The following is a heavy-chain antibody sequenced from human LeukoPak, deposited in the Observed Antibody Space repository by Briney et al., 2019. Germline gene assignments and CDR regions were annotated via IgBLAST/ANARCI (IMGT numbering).Heavy chain of an antibody. CDR1: GGSISSGGYY. CDR3: AREGPQSSSWFYYGMDV. V-gene: IGHV4-31*03. J-gene: IGHJ6*02. CDR2: IYYSGST. D-gene: IGHD6-13*01. Sequence: SETLSLTFTVSGGSISSGGYYWSWIRQHPGKGLEWIGYIYYSGSTYYNPSLKSRVTISVDTSKNQFSLKLSSVTAADTAVYYCAREGPQSSSWFYYGMDVWGQGTTVTVSS.